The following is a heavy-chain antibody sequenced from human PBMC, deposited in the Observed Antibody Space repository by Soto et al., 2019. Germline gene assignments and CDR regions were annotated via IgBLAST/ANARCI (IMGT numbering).Heavy chain of an antibody. CDR2: IYYSGST. Sequence: SETLSLTCTVSGGSISSGDYYWSWIRQPPGKGLEWIGYIYYSGSTYYNPSLKSRVTISVDTSKNQFSLKLSSVTAADTAVYYCATLRPPNYYGSGSYHGWFDPRGQGTLVTVSS. CDR3: ATLRPPNYYGSGSYHGWFDP. J-gene: IGHJ5*02. V-gene: IGHV4-30-4*01. D-gene: IGHD3-10*01. CDR1: GGSISSGDYY.